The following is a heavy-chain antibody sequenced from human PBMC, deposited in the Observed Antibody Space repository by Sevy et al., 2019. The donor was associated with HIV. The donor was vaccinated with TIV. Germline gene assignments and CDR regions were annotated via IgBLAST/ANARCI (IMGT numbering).Heavy chain of an antibody. CDR3: ARGRSDSGSYYGFKYYYYMDV. CDR1: GYTFTSYG. V-gene: IGHV1-18*01. D-gene: IGHD1-26*01. CDR2: ISAYNGNT. J-gene: IGHJ6*03. Sequence: ASVKVSCKASGYTFTSYGISWVRQAPGQGLEWMGWISAYNGNTNYAQKLQGRVTMTTDTSTSTAYMELRSLRSDDPAVYYCARGRSDSGSYYGFKYYYYMDVWGKGTTVTVSS.